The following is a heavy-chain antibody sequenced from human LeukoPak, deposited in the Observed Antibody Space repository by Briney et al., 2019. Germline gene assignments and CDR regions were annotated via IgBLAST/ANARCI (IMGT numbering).Heavy chain of an antibody. CDR2: ISYDGSNK. D-gene: IGHD3-22*01. Sequence: PGGSLRLSCAASGFTFSSYGMHWVRQAPGKGLEWVAVISYDGSNKYYADSVKGRFTISRDNSKNTLYLQMNSLRAEDTAVYYCAKDTFYDSSGYYPLSFDYWGQGTLVTVSS. V-gene: IGHV3-30*18. J-gene: IGHJ4*02. CDR3: AKDTFYDSSGYYPLSFDY. CDR1: GFTFSSYG.